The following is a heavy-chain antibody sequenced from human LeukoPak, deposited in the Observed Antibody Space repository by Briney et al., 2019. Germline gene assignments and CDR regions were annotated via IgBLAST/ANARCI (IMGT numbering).Heavy chain of an antibody. CDR1: GYTFTSYY. J-gene: IGHJ5*02. D-gene: IGHD3-3*01. Sequence: ASVTVSCKASGYTFTSYYLHWVRQAPAQELEWVGIINPIHCNTRYAQKSQSRVTMTRDTSTSTDSMELSSLRSEDTAVYYCARDPTPSRFLEWPPQPRWFDPWGQGTLVTVSS. CDR3: ARDPTPSRFLEWPPQPRWFDP. V-gene: IGHV1-46*03. CDR2: INPIHCNT.